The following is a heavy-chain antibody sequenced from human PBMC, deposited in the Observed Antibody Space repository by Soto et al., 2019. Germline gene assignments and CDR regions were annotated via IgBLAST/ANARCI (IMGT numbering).Heavy chain of an antibody. CDR3: ARGLHSLFDY. Sequence: GGSLRLSCVASGFTFGSRAMHWVRQAPGKGLEWVAVIWYDGNNKYYADSVKGRFTISRDNSNNTLYVQMTSLRAEDTAVYYCARGLHSLFDYWGQGTLVTVSS. V-gene: IGHV3-33*08. D-gene: IGHD2-21*01. CDR2: IWYDGNNK. J-gene: IGHJ4*02. CDR1: GFTFGSRA.